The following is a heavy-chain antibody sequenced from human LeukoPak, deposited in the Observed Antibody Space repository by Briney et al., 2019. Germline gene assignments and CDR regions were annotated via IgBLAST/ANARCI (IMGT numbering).Heavy chain of an antibody. CDR1: GFTFSDNY. Sequence: GGSLRLSCATAGFTFSDNYMGWLRQAPGKGLEWVSYIRRNGSTIYYAGWVKGRFNISREKTKNCVCEQINSLRAEDTAVYYCARDRYCSSTSCLHYYYYYGMDVWGQGTTVTVSS. J-gene: IGHJ6*02. CDR3: ARDRYCSSTSCLHYYYYYGMDV. V-gene: IGHV3-11*01. CDR2: IRRNGSTI. D-gene: IGHD2-2*01.